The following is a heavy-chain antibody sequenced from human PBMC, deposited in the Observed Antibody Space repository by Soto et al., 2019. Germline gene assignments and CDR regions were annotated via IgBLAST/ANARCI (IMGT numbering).Heavy chain of an antibody. J-gene: IGHJ4*02. CDR2: IYYTGSS. CDR1: GGSVSSGNYY. D-gene: IGHD3-22*01. Sequence: SETLSLTCTVSGGSVSSGNYYWSWIRQPPGKGLEWIGFIYYTGSSSYNPSLKSRVTMSLDKSNNQFSLKLSSVTAADTAVYYCASHTYYYDSSGYLDYWGQGTLVTVSS. CDR3: ASHTYYYDSSGYLDY. V-gene: IGHV4-61*01.